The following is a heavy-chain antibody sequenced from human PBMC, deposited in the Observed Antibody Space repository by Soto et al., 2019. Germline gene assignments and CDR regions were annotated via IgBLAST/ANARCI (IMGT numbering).Heavy chain of an antibody. CDR3: ARSDGYTYHYYYYGMDV. D-gene: IGHD5-12*01. CDR1: GYSFTSYW. V-gene: IGHV5-51*01. J-gene: IGHJ6*02. CDR2: IYPGDSDT. Sequence: GESLKISCKGSGYSFTSYWIGWVRQMPGKGLEWMGIIYPGDSDTRYSPSFQGQVTISADKSISTAYLQWSSLKASDTAMYYCARSDGYTYHYYYYGMDVWGQGTTVTVSS.